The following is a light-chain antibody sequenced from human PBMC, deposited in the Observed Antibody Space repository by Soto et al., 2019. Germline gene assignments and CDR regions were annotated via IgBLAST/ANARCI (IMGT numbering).Light chain of an antibody. CDR3: QQYNSLWT. V-gene: IGKV1-5*03. Sequence: DIQMTQSPSTQSASVGDRVTITCRASQSISSWLAWYQQKPGKAPKLLIYKASSLESGVPSRFRGSGSGTEFTLTISSLQPDDFATYYCQQYNSLWTFGQGTKVEIK. J-gene: IGKJ1*01. CDR1: QSISSW. CDR2: KAS.